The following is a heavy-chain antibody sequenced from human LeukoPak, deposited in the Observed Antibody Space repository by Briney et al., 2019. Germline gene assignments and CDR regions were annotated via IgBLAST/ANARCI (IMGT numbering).Heavy chain of an antibody. CDR2: INPNSGGT. V-gene: IGHV1-2*04. Sequence: ASVKVSCKASGYTFTGYYMHWVRQAPGQGLEWMGWINPNSGGTNYAQKFQGWVTMTRDTFTSTVYMELSSLRSEDTAVYYCAAGSSWLWLDYWGQGTLVTVSS. J-gene: IGHJ4*02. D-gene: IGHD6-13*01. CDR3: AAGSSWLWLDY. CDR1: GYTFTGYY.